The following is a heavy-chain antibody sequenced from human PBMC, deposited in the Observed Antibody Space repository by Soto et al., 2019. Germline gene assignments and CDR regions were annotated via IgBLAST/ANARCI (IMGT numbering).Heavy chain of an antibody. Sequence: GGSVLLSCAASGCAFPSHGLHWVRQSPGKWLEWFSAISGSGGSTYYAASEKGRFTISRDNSKNTLYLQMNSLRAEDTAVYYCEKLYTYYYDSRGYYDGNDALDIWGQGTMVTVS. D-gene: IGHD3-22*01. J-gene: IGHJ3*02. V-gene: IGHV3-23*01. CDR2: ISGSGGST. CDR1: GCAFPSHG. CDR3: EKLYTYYYDSRGYYDGNDALDI.